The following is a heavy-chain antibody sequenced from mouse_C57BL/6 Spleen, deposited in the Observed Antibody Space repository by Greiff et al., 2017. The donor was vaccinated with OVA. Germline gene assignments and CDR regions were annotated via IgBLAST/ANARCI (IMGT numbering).Heavy chain of an antibody. CDR2: IYPGDGDT. Sequence: QVQLKESGPELVKPRASVKISCKASGYAFSSSWMNWVKQRPGKGLEWIGRIYPGDGDTNYNGKFKGKATLTADKSSSTAYMQLSSLTSEDSAVYFCARGGYFDVWGTGTTVTVSS. V-gene: IGHV1-82*01. J-gene: IGHJ1*03. CDR1: GYAFSSSW. CDR3: ARGGYFDV.